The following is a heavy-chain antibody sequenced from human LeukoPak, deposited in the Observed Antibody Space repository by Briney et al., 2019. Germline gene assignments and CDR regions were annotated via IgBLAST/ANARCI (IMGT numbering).Heavy chain of an antibody. D-gene: IGHD6-6*01. V-gene: IGHV3-48*03. CDR2: VSSSGSTI. CDR1: GFTFSSYE. Sequence: PGGSLRLSCAASGFTFSSYEMNWVRQAPGKGLEWVSYVSSSGSTIYYADSVKGRFTISRDNAKNSLYLQMNSLRAEDTAVYYCARSRIAAQGWFDPWGQGTLVTVSS. J-gene: IGHJ5*02. CDR3: ARSRIAAQGWFDP.